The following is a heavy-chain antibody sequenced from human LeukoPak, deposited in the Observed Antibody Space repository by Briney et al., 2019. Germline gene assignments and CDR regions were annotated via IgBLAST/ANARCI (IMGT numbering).Heavy chain of an antibody. Sequence: PSETLSLTCTVSGGSISSYYWSWIRQPPGKGLEWIGYVYTSGSTNYNPSLKSRVTISVDTSKNQFSLKLSSVTAADTAVYYCARHPGYCGGGSCYGEFDYWGQGTLVTVSS. D-gene: IGHD2-15*01. CDR2: VYTSGST. CDR3: ARHPGYCGGGSCYGEFDY. CDR1: GGSISSYY. J-gene: IGHJ4*02. V-gene: IGHV4-4*09.